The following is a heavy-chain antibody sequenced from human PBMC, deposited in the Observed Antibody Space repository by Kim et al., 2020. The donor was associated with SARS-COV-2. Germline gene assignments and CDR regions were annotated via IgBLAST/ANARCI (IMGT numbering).Heavy chain of an antibody. Sequence: GGSLRLSCAASGFTVSTNYMSWVLQAPGKGLEWVSVIYKEGRTYYADSVKGRFTISRDNSKNTLSFQMNSLRAEDTAVYYCAREDCSGGNCFDYWGQGTLVTVAS. CDR1: GFTVSTNY. CDR2: IYKEGRT. CDR3: AREDCSGGNCFDY. J-gene: IGHJ4*02. D-gene: IGHD2-15*01. V-gene: IGHV3-53*01.